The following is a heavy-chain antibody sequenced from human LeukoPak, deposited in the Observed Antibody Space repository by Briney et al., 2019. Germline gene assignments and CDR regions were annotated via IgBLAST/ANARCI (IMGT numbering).Heavy chain of an antibody. J-gene: IGHJ4*02. D-gene: IGHD3-10*01. Sequence: TGGSLRLSCVASGFAINTNHMNWVRQAPGKELEWVSITYYGGTTYYADSVKGRFTISRDNSKNTLYLQMNSLRADDTAVYYCARGVGFFDYWGQGTLVAVSS. CDR1: GFAINTNH. CDR2: TYYGGTT. CDR3: ARGVGFFDY. V-gene: IGHV3-53*01.